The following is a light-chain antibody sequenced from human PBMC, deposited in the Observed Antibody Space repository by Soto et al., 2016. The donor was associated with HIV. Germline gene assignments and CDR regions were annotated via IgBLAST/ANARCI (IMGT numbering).Light chain of an antibody. CDR3: QQSDSNPPT. V-gene: IGKV1-39*01. Sequence: DIQMTQSPSSLSASIGDRVTITCRASQGITYYLTWLQQKPGKAPKVLIYAASTLDTGVPSRFSGSGSGTDFTLTISGLQIEDFATYYCQQSDSNPPTFGQGTKLEIK. CDR2: AAS. CDR1: QGITYY. J-gene: IGKJ2*01.